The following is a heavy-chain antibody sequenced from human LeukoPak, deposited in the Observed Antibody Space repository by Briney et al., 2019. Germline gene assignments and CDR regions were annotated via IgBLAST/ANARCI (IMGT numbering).Heavy chain of an antibody. CDR3: AKTMRIVGANYDY. D-gene: IGHD1-26*01. CDR2: ISGSGGST. J-gene: IGHJ4*02. Sequence: GGSLRLSCAASGFTFSSYGMSWVRQAPGKGLEWVSAISGSGGSTYYADSVKGRFTISRDNSKNTLYLQMNSLRAEDTAVYYCAKTMRIVGANYDYWGQGTLVTVSS. CDR1: GFTFSSYG. V-gene: IGHV3-23*01.